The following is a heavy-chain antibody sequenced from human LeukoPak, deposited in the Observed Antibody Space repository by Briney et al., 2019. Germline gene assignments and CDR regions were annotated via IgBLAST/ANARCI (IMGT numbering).Heavy chain of an antibody. D-gene: IGHD2-2*01. Sequence: PGGSLRLSCAASGFTFSSYWMSWVRQAPGKGLEWVAFIQYDGSNKYYADSVKGRFTISRDNAKNSLYLQMNSLRAEDTAVYYCARRSTPVHVFDYWGQGTLVTVSS. J-gene: IGHJ4*02. CDR3: ARRSTPVHVFDY. CDR2: IQYDGSNK. CDR1: GFTFSSYW. V-gene: IGHV3-7*01.